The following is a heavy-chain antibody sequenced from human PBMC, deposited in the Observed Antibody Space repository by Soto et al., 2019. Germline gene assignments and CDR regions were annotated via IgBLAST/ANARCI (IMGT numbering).Heavy chain of an antibody. CDR3: ARYGENPLPFHC. D-gene: IGHD4-17*01. Sequence: PGESLKISCQGSGYSFTSSWIGWLRQMPGKGLEWMGIIYPGDSDTRYSPSFQGQVTISADKSINTAYLQWSSLKASDTAMYYCARYGENPLPFHCWGQATLVTLSS. V-gene: IGHV5-51*01. CDR2: IYPGDSDT. J-gene: IGHJ4*02. CDR1: GYSFTSSW.